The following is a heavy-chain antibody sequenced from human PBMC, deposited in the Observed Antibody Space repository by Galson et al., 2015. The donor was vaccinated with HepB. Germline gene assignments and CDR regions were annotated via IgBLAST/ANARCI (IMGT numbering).Heavy chain of an antibody. CDR2: IYTSGST. V-gene: IGHV4-61*02. J-gene: IGHJ3*02. CDR1: GGSISSGSYY. CDR3: ARRELVMNAFDI. Sequence: TLYLTCTVSGGSISSGSYYWSWIRQPAGKGLEWIGSIYTSGSTNYNPSLKSRVTISVDTSKNQFSLKLSSVTAADTAVYYCARRELVMNAFDIWGQGTMVTVSS. D-gene: IGHD3-9*01.